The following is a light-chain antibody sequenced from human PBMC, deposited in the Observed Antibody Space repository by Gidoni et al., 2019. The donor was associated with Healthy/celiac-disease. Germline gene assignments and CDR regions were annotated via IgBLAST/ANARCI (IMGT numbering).Light chain of an antibody. J-gene: IGKJ1*01. CDR3: QQRSNWPRGT. CDR2: DAS. V-gene: IGKV3-11*01. CDR1: QSVSSY. Sequence: PGERATLSCRASQSVSSYLAWYQQKPGQAPRLLIYDASNRATGIPARFSGSGSGTDFTLTISSLEPEDFAVYYCQQRSNWPRGTFGQXTKVEIK.